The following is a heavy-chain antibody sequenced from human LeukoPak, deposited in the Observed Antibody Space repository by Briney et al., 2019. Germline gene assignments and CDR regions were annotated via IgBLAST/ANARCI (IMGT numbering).Heavy chain of an antibody. CDR2: ISYDGSNK. V-gene: IGHV3-30-3*01. J-gene: IGHJ4*02. D-gene: IGHD6-13*01. CDR1: GFTFSSYT. CDR3: AKEEQQPVPFDY. Sequence: GGSLRLSCAASGFTFSSYTMHWVRQAPGKGLEWVTTISYDGSNKYYADSVKGRFTISRDNSKNTLYLQMNSLRAEDTAVYYCAKEEQQPVPFDYWGQGTLVTVSS.